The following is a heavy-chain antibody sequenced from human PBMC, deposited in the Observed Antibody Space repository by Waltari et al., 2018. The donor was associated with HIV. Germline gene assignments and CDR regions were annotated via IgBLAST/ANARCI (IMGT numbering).Heavy chain of an antibody. CDR1: GFTVSSNS. V-gene: IGHV3-66*01. D-gene: IGHD4-4*01. CDR3: ARAPTITTNFDY. Sequence: EVQLVESGGALVQPGWSLRLSCVASGFTVSSNSMRWVRQAPGKGLEWVSIIYSGGTTHYADSVKDRFTISRDNSKNTVYLQMDSLRVEDTAVYYCARAPTITTNFDYWGQGTLVTVSS. CDR2: IYSGGTT. J-gene: IGHJ4*02.